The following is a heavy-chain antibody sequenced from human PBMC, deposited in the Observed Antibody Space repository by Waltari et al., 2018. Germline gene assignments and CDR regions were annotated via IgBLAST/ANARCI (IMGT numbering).Heavy chain of an antibody. Sequence: QVQLVQSGAEVKKPGSSVKVSCKASGGTFSSYAISWMRQAPGQGLEWMGGIIPSFGTANYAQKFQGRVTITADESTSTAYMELSSLRSEDTAVYYCARDRGLRFLEWLSTSDWFDPWGQGTLVTVSS. CDR3: ARDRGLRFLEWLSTSDWFDP. D-gene: IGHD3-3*01. CDR2: IIPSFGTA. J-gene: IGHJ5*02. V-gene: IGHV1-69*01. CDR1: GGTFSSYA.